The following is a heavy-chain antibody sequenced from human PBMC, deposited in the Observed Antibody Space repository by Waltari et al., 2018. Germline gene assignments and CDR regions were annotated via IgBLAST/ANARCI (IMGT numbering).Heavy chain of an antibody. CDR1: GYTFTGSC. D-gene: IGHD6-13*01. J-gene: IGHJ4*02. V-gene: IGHV1-2*06. CDR3: ARGQQSEADY. Sequence: QVQLVLPGAEVQKPGASVKAPCMPFGYTFTGSCSYWVRQAPGQGLEWMGRISPNSGGTNYAQKFQGRVTMTRDTSISTAYMELSRLRSDDTAVYYCARGQQSEADYWGQGTLVTVSS. CDR2: ISPNSGGT.